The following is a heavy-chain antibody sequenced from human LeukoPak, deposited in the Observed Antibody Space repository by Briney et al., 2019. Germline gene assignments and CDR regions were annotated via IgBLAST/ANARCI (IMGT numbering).Heavy chain of an antibody. CDR1: GGTFSSYA. J-gene: IGHJ3*02. V-gene: IGHV1-69*06. Sequence: SVKVSCKASGGTFSSYAISWVRQAPGQGLEWMGGIIPIFGTANYAQKFQGRVTITADKSTSTAYMELSSLRSEDTAVYYGARGDYYDSSGYDAFDIWGQGTMVTVSS. CDR2: IIPIFGTA. D-gene: IGHD3-22*01. CDR3: ARGDYYDSSGYDAFDI.